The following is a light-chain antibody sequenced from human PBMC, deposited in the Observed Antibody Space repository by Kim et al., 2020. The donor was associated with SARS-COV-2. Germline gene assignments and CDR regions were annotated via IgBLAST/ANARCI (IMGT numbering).Light chain of an antibody. CDR1: QSISSW. V-gene: IGKV1-5*03. CDR2: QAS. J-gene: IGKJ1*01. CDR3: QQYSSYPWT. Sequence: ASVGDRVTITCRASQSISSWLAWYQHKPGKAPKLLINQASNLQSGVPSTFSATESGTDFTLSISSLQPDDFATYYCQQYSSYPWTFGQGTKVDIK.